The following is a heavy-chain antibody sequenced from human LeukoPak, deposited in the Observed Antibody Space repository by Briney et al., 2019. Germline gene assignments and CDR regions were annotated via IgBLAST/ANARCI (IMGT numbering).Heavy chain of an antibody. CDR2: ISWNSGTT. Sequence: GGSLRLSCAASGFTFEDYGMHWVRQAPGKGLEWVSGISWNSGTTGYADSVKGRFTISRDNAKNSLFLQVNSLRPEDTALYYCAKSVKTVLWDDNFDYWGQGTLVTVSS. V-gene: IGHV3-9*01. D-gene: IGHD3-16*01. CDR3: AKSVKTVLWDDNFDY. CDR1: GFTFEDYG. J-gene: IGHJ4*02.